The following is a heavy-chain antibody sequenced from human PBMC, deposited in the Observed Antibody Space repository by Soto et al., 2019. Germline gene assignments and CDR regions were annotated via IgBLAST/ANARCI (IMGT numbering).Heavy chain of an antibody. D-gene: IGHD1-26*01. CDR3: AGAMTSVGATTKRDY. CDR2: INSDGSVT. V-gene: IGHV3-74*01. J-gene: IGHJ4*02. CDR1: GFSFNTYW. Sequence: EVQLVESGGRLVQPGGSLRLSCAASGFSFNTYWMHWVRQAPGKGPVWVSRINSDGSVTDYAGSVKGRFTISRDNAKNTLYLQMNSLGAEDTALYYCAGAMTSVGATTKRDYWGEGILVTVSS.